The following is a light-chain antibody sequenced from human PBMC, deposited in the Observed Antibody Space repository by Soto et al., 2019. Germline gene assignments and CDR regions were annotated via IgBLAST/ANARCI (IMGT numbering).Light chain of an antibody. J-gene: IGKJ1*01. CDR1: QSIGRW. Sequence: DFQMSQSPSTFSAYVPDTLTVTCRASQSIGRWLAWYQQKPGKAPKLLIFDASTLENGVPARFSGSRSGPEFSLTISSLQPDDFATYYCQQYYSYWPFGQGSNAAIK. CDR2: DAS. CDR3: QQYYSYWP. V-gene: IGKV1-5*01.